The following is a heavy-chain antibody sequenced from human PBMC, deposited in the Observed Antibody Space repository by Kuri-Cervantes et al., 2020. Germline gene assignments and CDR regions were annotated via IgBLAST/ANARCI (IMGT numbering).Heavy chain of an antibody. D-gene: IGHD3-22*01. Sequence: LSLTCAASGFTFSSYWMSWVRQAPGKGLEWVANIKQDGSEKYYVDSVKGRFTISGDNAKNSLYLQMNSQRAEDTAVYYCARDQWSDYYDSSGYHAFDIWGQGTMVTVSS. CDR3: ARDQWSDYYDSSGYHAFDI. CDR2: IKQDGSEK. V-gene: IGHV3-7*01. CDR1: GFTFSSYW. J-gene: IGHJ3*02.